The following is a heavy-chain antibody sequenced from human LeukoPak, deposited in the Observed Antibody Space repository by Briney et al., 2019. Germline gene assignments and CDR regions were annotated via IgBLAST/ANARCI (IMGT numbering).Heavy chain of an antibody. D-gene: IGHD3-10*01. J-gene: IGHJ5*02. V-gene: IGHV1-2*02. CDR2: INPNTGGT. CDR1: GYTFTGDY. CDR3: ARDRIYGSGSYYRVENWFDP. Sequence: ASVKVSCKASGYTFTGDYLHWVRQAPGQGPEWMGWINPNTGGTNYAQKLQGRVTMTTDTSTSTAYMELRSLRSDDTAVYYCARDRIYGSGSYYRVENWFDPWGQGTLVTVSS.